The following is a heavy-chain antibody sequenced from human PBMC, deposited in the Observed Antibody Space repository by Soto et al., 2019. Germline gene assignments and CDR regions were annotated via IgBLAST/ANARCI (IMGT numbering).Heavy chain of an antibody. CDR1: EFTFNTYW. V-gene: IGHV3-7*05. CDR2: IKEDGSEK. Sequence: PGGSLRLSCLASEFTFNTYWMNWVRQAPGKGLEWVANIKEDGSEKYYVDSVKGRFTISRDNAKNSLYLQMNSLRAEDTAVYYCARERNSGWEADYWGQGTLVTVSS. D-gene: IGHD6-19*01. CDR3: ARERNSGWEADY. J-gene: IGHJ4*02.